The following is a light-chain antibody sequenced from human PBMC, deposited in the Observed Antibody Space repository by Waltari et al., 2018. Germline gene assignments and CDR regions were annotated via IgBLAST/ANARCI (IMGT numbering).Light chain of an antibody. CDR2: YDS. V-gene: IGLV3-21*04. CDR1: SLGTKT. Sequence: SYVLNQPPSVSVAPGKTARISCGGTSLGTKTVHWYQQKPGQAPVLVIHYDSGRPSGIPERFSGSTSGNTATLTIKWVEAGDEAEYFCQVWDFTHGVFGGGTKLTVL. CDR3: QVWDFTHGV. J-gene: IGLJ3*02.